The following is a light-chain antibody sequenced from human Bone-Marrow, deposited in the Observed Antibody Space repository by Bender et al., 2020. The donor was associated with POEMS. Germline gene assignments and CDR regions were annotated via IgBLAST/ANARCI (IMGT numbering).Light chain of an antibody. CDR1: SSDVGGYNY. CDR2: EVT. V-gene: IGLV2-8*01. CDR3: CSYAGSSTVK. J-gene: IGLJ2*01. Sequence: QSALTQPPSASGSPGQSVAISCTGTSSDVGGYNYVSWYQQHPGKAPKLMIYEVTKRPSGVPDRFSGSKSDNTASLTISRLQPEDEADYYCCSYAGSSTVKFGGGTKMTVL.